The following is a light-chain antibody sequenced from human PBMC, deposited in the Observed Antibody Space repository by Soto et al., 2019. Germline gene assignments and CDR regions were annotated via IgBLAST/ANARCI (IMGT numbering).Light chain of an antibody. J-gene: IGKJ2*01. V-gene: IGKV3-11*01. CDR1: QSVRSF. CDR2: DAS. CDR3: QQRRNWPRYT. Sequence: EIVLTQSPATLSLSPGERATLSCRASQSVRSFLAWYQQKPGQAPRLLIYDASNRATGIPPRFSGSGSGTDFTLTISSLEPEDFAVYYCQQRRNWPRYTFGQGTKLEIK.